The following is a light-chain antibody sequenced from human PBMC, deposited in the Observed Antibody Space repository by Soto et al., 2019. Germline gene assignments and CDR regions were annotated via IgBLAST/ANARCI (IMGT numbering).Light chain of an antibody. V-gene: IGLV2-8*01. J-gene: IGLJ1*01. Sequence: QSALTQPPSASGSPGQSVTISCTGTSSDVGGYNYVSWYQQHPGKAPKLMIYEVSERPSGVPDRFSGSKSGNTASLTVSGLQAEDEADYYCSSYGGSNNYVFGPGTKLTVL. CDR1: SSDVGGYNY. CDR2: EVS. CDR3: SSYGGSNNYV.